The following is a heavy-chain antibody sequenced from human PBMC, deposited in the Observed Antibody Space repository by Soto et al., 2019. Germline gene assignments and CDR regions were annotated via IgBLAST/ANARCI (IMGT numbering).Heavy chain of an antibody. Sequence: PGGSLRLSCAASGFTFSNAWMSWVRQAPGKGLEWVGRIKSKTDGGTTDYAAPVKGRFTISRDDSKNTLYLQMNSLKTEDTAVYYCTTAEKYCSSTSCYDYYYYYTDVWGKGTTGTVSS. CDR1: GFTFSNAW. CDR2: IKSKTDGGTT. D-gene: IGHD2-2*01. J-gene: IGHJ6*03. CDR3: TTAEKYCSSTSCYDYYYYYTDV. V-gene: IGHV3-15*01.